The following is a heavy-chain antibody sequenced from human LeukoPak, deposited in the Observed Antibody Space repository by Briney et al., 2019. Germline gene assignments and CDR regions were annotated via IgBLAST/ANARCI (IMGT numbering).Heavy chain of an antibody. CDR1: GFTFSDHY. Sequence: PGGSLRLSCAASGFTFSDHYMDWVRQAPGKGLEWVGRTRNKANSYTTEYAASVKGRFTISRDDSKNSLYLQMNSLKTEDTAVYYCARSYGSGSYFNYWGQGTLVTVSS. J-gene: IGHJ4*02. D-gene: IGHD3-10*01. CDR2: TRNKANSYTT. V-gene: IGHV3-72*01. CDR3: ARSYGSGSYFNY.